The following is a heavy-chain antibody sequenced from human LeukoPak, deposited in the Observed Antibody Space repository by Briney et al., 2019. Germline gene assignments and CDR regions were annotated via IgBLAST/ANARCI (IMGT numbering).Heavy chain of an antibody. CDR3: ARHQSGGSYPLDY. Sequence: SETLSLTCTVSGGSITNYYWSWIRQSPGKGLEWMAYIYHTGSTNYNPSLQSRATISMDTSKNQFFLKLTSVTAADTAVYYCARHQSGGSYPLDYWGQGTLVTVSS. V-gene: IGHV4-59*08. CDR1: GGSITNYY. J-gene: IGHJ4*02. D-gene: IGHD1-26*01. CDR2: IYHTGST.